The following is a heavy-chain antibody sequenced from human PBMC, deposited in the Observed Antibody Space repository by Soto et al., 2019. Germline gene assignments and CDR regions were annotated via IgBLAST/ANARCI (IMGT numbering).Heavy chain of an antibody. V-gene: IGHV3-23*01. CDR1: GFTFSSYA. J-gene: IGHJ4*02. D-gene: IGHD4-17*01. Sequence: EVQLLESGGGLVQPGGSLRLSCAVSGFTFSSYAVSWVRQAPGKGLEWVSVISGSGDTTVYADSVKGRFATSRDNAKNTVYLQMNSLRAEDTAVYYCAQYGVDTVTFEYWGQGTLVTVSS. CDR3: AQYGVDTVTFEY. CDR2: ISGSGDTT.